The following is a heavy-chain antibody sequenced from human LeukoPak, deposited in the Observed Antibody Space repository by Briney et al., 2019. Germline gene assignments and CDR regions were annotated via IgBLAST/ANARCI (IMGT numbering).Heavy chain of an antibody. V-gene: IGHV4-38-2*02. CDR2: IYHGGST. Sequence: SETLSLTCTVSGYSISSGYYWGWIRQPPGKGLEWIGSIYHGGSTYYSPSLKSRATISEDTSKNQFSLKLSSVTAADTSVQYCAKSRLTTVRGAEGGSYFDYSGQGTLVTVSS. CDR1: GYSISSGYY. J-gene: IGHJ4*02. CDR3: AKSRLTTVRGAEGGSYFDY. D-gene: IGHD3-10*01.